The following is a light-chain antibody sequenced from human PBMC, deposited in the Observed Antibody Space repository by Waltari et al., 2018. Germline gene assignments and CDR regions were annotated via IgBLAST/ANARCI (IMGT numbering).Light chain of an antibody. CDR3: QQYYSTPWT. CDR1: QSVLYSSNNQNS. Sequence: DIVMTQSPDSLAVSLGERATINCKSSQSVLYSSNNQNSLGWYQQKPGQPPKLLIYWASNRESGVPDRFSGSGSGTDFTLTISSLQAEDVAVYYCQQYYSTPWTFGQGTKVEIK. J-gene: IGKJ1*01. V-gene: IGKV4-1*01. CDR2: WAS.